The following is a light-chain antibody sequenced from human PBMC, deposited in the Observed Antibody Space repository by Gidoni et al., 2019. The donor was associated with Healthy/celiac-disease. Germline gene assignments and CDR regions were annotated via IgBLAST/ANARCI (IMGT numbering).Light chain of an antibody. V-gene: IGLV2-14*01. CDR1: SSDVGGYNY. J-gene: IGLJ3*02. CDR3: SSYTSSSTWV. Sequence: ALTQPASEPGSSGRPITISCTGTSSDVGGYNYVSWYQQHPGKAPKLMIYDVSNRPSGVSNRFSGSKSGNTASLTISGLQAEDEADYYCSSYTSSSTWVFGGGTKLTVL. CDR2: DVS.